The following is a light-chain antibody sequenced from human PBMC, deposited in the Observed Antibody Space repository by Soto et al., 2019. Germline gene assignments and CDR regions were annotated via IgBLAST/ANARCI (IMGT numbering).Light chain of an antibody. CDR1: SSDIGSYNY. V-gene: IGLV2-14*01. J-gene: IGLJ2*01. CDR2: EVS. Sequence: QSALTQPASVSGSPGQSITISCTGTSSDIGSYNYVSWYQQHSGKAPKLMIYEVSNRPSGVSTRFSGSKSGNTASLTISGLQAEDEADYYCSSYTSSSTLGLFGGGTKLTVL. CDR3: SSYTSSSTLGL.